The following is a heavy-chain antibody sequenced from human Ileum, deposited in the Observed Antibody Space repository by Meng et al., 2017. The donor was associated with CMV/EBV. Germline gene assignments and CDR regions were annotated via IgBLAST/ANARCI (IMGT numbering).Heavy chain of an antibody. CDR2: MWHTGAT. CDR3: ARGTPNFGFDY. Sequence: QLQLQESGSGLVKPSQTLSLTCAVSGGSISGGGYSWTWIRQPPGKGLEWIGYMWHTGATYYNPSLKSRVTMSVDKSKNQFSLRLNSLTAADTAVYYCARGTPNFGFDYWGQGTLVTVSS. CDR1: GGSISGGGYS. J-gene: IGHJ4*02. D-gene: IGHD1-1*01. V-gene: IGHV4-30-2*01.